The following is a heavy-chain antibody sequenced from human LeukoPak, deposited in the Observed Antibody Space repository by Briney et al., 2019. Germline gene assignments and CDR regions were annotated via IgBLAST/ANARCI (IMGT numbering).Heavy chain of an antibody. CDR2: IYQSGST. V-gene: IGHV4-38-2*01. CDR3: ARHGRAMDV. CDR1: GYSISSGYY. J-gene: IGHJ6*03. D-gene: IGHD1-26*01. Sequence: PSETLSLTCGVSGYSISSGYYWGWIRQPPGKELEWIGSIYQSGSTYYNPSLKSRVTILADKSKNQFSLKLSSMTASDTAVYYCARHGRAMDVWGKGTTVTVSS.